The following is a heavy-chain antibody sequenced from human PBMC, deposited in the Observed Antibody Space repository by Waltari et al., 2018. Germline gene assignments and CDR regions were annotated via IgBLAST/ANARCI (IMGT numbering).Heavy chain of an antibody. D-gene: IGHD4-17*01. CDR2: INHSGST. J-gene: IGHJ6*03. V-gene: IGHV4-34*01. CDR3: ARGRTVTPRGAGYYMDV. Sequence: QVQLQQWGAGLLKPSETLSLPCAVYGGSFSGYYWSWIRQPPGKGLEWIGEINHSGSTNYNPSLKSRVTISVDTSKNQFSLKLSSVTAADTAVYYCARGRTVTPRGAGYYMDVWGKGTTVTISS. CDR1: GGSFSGYY.